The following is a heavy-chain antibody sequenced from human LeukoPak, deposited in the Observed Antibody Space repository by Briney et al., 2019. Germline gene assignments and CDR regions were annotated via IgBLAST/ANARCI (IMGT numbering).Heavy chain of an antibody. V-gene: IGHV3-30*02. Sequence: GGSLRLSCAASGFTLSSYGMHWVRQAPGKGLEWVAVIRYDGSQKYYADSVKGRFTLPRDNSKKTLYLQINSLKAENTAVYYCANPNKGGAYRSSSSPHSLVFTYYMDVWGKGTTVTVSS. CDR1: GFTLSSYG. J-gene: IGHJ6*03. CDR3: ANPNKGGAYRSSSSPHSLVFTYYMDV. CDR2: IRYDGSQK. D-gene: IGHD6-6*01.